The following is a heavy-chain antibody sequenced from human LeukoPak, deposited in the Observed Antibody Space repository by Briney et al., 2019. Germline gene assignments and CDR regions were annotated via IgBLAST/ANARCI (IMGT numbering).Heavy chain of an antibody. V-gene: IGHV4-39*01. CDR2: IYYSGST. CDR1: GGSISSSSYY. J-gene: IGHJ3*02. Sequence: SETLSLTCTVSGGSISSSSYYWGWIRQPPGKGLEWIGSIYYSGSTYYNPSLKSRVTISVDTSKNQFSLKLSSVTAADTAVYYCARHRSDSRENIDAFDIWGQGTMVTVSS. CDR3: ARHRSDSRENIDAFDI. D-gene: IGHD3-22*01.